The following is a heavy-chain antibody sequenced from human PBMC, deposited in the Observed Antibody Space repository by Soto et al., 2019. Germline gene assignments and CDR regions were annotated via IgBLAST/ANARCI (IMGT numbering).Heavy chain of an antibody. Sequence: PGRSLRLSCASSGFTFSSYGMHCVRQAPGKELERVPIISYHGSNKYYADSVKGRFTISRDNSKNTLYLQMNSLRAEHTAVYYCAKVLRSVEWLSPFDYWGQGTLVTVSS. V-gene: IGHV3-30*18. CDR1: GFTFSSYG. D-gene: IGHD3-3*01. CDR2: ISYHGSNK. J-gene: IGHJ4*02. CDR3: AKVLRSVEWLSPFDY.